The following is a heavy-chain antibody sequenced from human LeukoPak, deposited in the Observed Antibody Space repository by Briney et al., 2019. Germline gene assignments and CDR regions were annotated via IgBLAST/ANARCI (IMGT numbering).Heavy chain of an antibody. Sequence: GGSLRLSCAASGFTFSSYAMSWVRQAPGKGLEWVSAISGSGGSTYYADSVKGRFTISRDNSKNTLYLQMNSLRAEDTAVYYCAKARRGQQLVRRGLSDYWGQGTLVTVSS. D-gene: IGHD6-13*01. CDR2: ISGSGGST. CDR1: GFTFSSYA. J-gene: IGHJ4*02. V-gene: IGHV3-23*01. CDR3: AKARRGQQLVRRGLSDY.